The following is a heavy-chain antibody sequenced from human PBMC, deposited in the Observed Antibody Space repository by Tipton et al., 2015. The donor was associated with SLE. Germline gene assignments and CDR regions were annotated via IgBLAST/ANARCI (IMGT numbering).Heavy chain of an antibody. D-gene: IGHD1-26*01. J-gene: IGHJ4*02. CDR2: INHSGST. Sequence: TLSLTCAVYGGSFSVYYWSWSSQPPGKGLEWIGEINHSGSTNYNPSLRSRVTLSVDTSKNQFALKLSSVTAADTAVYYCARADGGAAQGYYFDYWGQGTLVTVSS. CDR3: ARADGGAAQGYYFDY. V-gene: IGHV4-34*01. CDR1: GGSFSVYY.